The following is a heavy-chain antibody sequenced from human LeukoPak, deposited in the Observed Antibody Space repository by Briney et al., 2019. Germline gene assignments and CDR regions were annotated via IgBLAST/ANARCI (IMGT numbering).Heavy chain of an antibody. V-gene: IGHV3-23*01. D-gene: IGHD5-12*01. CDR2: ITSSGASA. CDR1: GFTFSSYA. J-gene: IGHJ4*02. CDR3: VKDEDLYSPTWQLFED. Sequence: GGSLRLSCVASGFTFSSYAMTWVRQAPGKGLEWVSGITSSGASAYYAASVKGRFTGSRDNSENTLYLQINNLSAEDSGTYYCVKDEDLYSPTWQLFEDWGQGTLVTVSS.